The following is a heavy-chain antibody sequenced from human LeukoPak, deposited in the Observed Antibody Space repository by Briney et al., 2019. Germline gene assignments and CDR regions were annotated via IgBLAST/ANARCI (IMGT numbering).Heavy chain of an antibody. CDR3: AATDDYVWGSYPSALDY. J-gene: IGHJ4*02. V-gene: IGHV1-58*02. Sequence: PVKVSCKASGFAFTTSAMQWVRQARGQRLEWIGWFVVGSDNTNYAQKFQERVTITRDMSTSTAYMELSSLRSEDTAVYYCAATDDYVWGSYPSALDYWGQGTLVTVSS. CDR1: GFAFTTSA. CDR2: FVVGSDNT. D-gene: IGHD3-16*02.